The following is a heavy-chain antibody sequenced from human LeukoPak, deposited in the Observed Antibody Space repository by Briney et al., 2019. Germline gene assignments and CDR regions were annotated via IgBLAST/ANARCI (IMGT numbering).Heavy chain of an antibody. Sequence: GGSLRLSCAASGFTFSNAWMSWVRQAPGKGLEWVGRIRSKTDGGTTDYAAPVKGRFTISRDDSKNTLYLQMNSLKTEDTAVYYCTTARGSLSRDYWGQGTLVTVSS. CDR3: TTARGSLSRDY. V-gene: IGHV3-15*01. CDR1: GFTFSNAW. CDR2: IRSKTDGGTT. J-gene: IGHJ4*02. D-gene: IGHD3-16*02.